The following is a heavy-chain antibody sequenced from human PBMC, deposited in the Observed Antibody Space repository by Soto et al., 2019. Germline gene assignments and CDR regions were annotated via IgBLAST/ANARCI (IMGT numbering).Heavy chain of an antibody. Sequence: QVHLEESGGGLVKPGGSLRLSCTASGFTFSDYYMSWIRQAPGKGLEWLAYISGSGSTTYYTDSVKGRFAISRDNARTSLYLQINSLRVEDSAVYYWARSSLTYFEFWGQGTLVTVSS. J-gene: IGHJ4*02. V-gene: IGHV3-11*01. CDR2: ISGSGSTT. CDR3: ARSSLTYFEF. CDR1: GFTFSDYY.